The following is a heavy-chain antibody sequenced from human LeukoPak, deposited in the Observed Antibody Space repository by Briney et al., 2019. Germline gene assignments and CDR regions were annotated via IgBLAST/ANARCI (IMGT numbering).Heavy chain of an antibody. D-gene: IGHD1-1*01. CDR2: IKNRANSYAT. J-gene: IGHJ4*02. Sequence: GGSLKLSYAASGFIFSGSAMHWVRQASGKGLEWVGRIKNRANSYATAYAASVKGRFTISRDNAKNTLYLQMNSLTAEDTAVYYCVTQGNWTWGQGTLVTVSS. CDR3: VTQGNWT. CDR1: GFIFSGSA. V-gene: IGHV3-73*01.